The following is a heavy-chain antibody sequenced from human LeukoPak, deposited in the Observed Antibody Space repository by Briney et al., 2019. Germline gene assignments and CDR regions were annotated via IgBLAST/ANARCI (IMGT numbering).Heavy chain of an antibody. V-gene: IGHV3-30*18. J-gene: IGHJ4*02. CDR1: GFTFSSYG. CDR3: ANAYDILTGPPIGGDY. CDR2: ISYDGSNK. Sequence: TGRPLRLSCAASGFTFSSYGMHWVRQAPGKGLEWVAVISYDGSNKYYADSVKGRFTISRDNSKNTLYLQMNSLRAEDTAVYYCANAYDILTGPPIGGDYWGQGTLVTVSS. D-gene: IGHD3-9*01.